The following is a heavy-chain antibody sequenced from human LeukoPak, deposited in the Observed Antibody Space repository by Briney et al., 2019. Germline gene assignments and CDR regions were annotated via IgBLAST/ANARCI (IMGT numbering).Heavy chain of an antibody. J-gene: IGHJ4*02. Sequence: PGGSLRLSCAASGFTFSSYEMNWVRQAPGKGLEWVSYISSSGSTIYYADSVKGRFTISRDNAKNSLYLQMNSLRAEDTAVYYCARDLDDYGDYCPLGYWGQGTLVTVSS. V-gene: IGHV3-48*03. CDR2: ISSSGSTI. CDR3: ARDLDDYGDYCPLGY. CDR1: GFTFSSYE. D-gene: IGHD4-17*01.